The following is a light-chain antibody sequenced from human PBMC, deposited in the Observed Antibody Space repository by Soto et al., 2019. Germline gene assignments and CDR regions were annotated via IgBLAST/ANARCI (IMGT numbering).Light chain of an antibody. Sequence: QCVLTRPASVSGAAGEGITISCTGTSSDVGGYNYVSWYQQHPGKAPKLMIYDVRNRPSGVSNRFSGSKSVNTASLTISGLQAEDEADYYCSSYTTTSTYVFGTGTKVTVL. CDR1: SSDVGGYNY. CDR2: DVR. V-gene: IGLV2-14*01. CDR3: SSYTTTSTYV. J-gene: IGLJ1*01.